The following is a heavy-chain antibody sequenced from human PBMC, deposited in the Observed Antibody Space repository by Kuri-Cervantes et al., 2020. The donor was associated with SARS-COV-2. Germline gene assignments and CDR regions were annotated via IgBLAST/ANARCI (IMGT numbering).Heavy chain of an antibody. J-gene: IGHJ6*03. CDR2: IIPIFGTA. CDR1: GYPFTGYY. CDR3: ARANWGSNYYYYMDV. Sequence: SVKVSCKASGYPFTGYYIHWMRQAPGQGLEWMGGIIPIFGTANYAQKFQGRVTITADESTSTAYMELSSLRSEDTAVYYCARANWGSNYYYYMDVWGKGTTVTVSS. V-gene: IGHV1-69*13. D-gene: IGHD7-27*01.